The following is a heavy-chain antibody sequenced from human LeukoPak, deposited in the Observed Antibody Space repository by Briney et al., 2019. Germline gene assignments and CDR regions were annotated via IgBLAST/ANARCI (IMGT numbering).Heavy chain of an antibody. Sequence: PGGSLRLSCAVPGITLSNYGMSWVRQAPGKGLEWVAGISDSGGSTNYADSVKGRFTISRDNHKNTLDLQMNSVRVEDTAVYFCAKRGVVIRVILVGFQKEAYYFASWGQGALVTVSS. J-gene: IGHJ4*02. D-gene: IGHD3-22*01. CDR1: GITLSNYG. CDR3: AKRGVVIRVILVGFQKEAYYFAS. CDR2: ISDSGGST. V-gene: IGHV3-23*01.